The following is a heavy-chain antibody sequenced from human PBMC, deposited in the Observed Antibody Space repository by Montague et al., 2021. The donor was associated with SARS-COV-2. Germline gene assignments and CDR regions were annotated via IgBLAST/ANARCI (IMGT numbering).Heavy chain of an antibody. V-gene: IGHV4-59*01. CDR2: INYSGST. D-gene: IGHD6-13*01. CDR3: ARAPSYRSSWYAYFDY. J-gene: IGHJ4*02. CDR1: GDSMNNYY. Sequence: SETLSLTCTVSGDSMNNYYWSWIRQPPGKGLEWIGYINYSGSTHYNPSLQSRATLSKDTSKNQFSLRLTSVTAADTAMYFCARAPSYRSSWYAYFDYWGQGTLVTVSS.